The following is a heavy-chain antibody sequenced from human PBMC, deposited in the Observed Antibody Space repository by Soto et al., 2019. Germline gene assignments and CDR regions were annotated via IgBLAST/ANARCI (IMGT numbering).Heavy chain of an antibody. CDR2: IHYSRNT. D-gene: IGHD2-2*01. Sequence: PSETLSLTCTVSGDSITNSNYYWGCIRQPPGKGLEWIGSIHYSRNTYYNPSLRGRGSLSVDTSKNQFSLKLTSVTAADTAVYFCARQISTSTWYNWFDPWGQGSLVTVSS. CDR3: ARQISTSTWYNWFDP. J-gene: IGHJ5*02. CDR1: GDSITNSNYY. V-gene: IGHV4-39*01.